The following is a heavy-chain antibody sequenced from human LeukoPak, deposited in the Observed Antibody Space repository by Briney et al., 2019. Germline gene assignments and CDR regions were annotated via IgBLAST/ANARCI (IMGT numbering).Heavy chain of an antibody. V-gene: IGHV4-39*01. CDR1: GGSISSSSYY. J-gene: IGHJ4*02. D-gene: IGHD2-8*01. CDR2: IYYSGST. Sequence: SETLSLTCTVSGGSISSSSYYWGWIRQPPGKGLEWIGSIYYSGSTYYNPSLKSRVTIPVDTSKNQFSLKLSSVTAADTAVYYCASHPDLIVLMVYWGQGTLVTVSS. CDR3: ASHPDLIVLMVY.